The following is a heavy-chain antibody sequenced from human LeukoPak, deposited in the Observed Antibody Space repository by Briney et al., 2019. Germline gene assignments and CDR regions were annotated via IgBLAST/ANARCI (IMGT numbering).Heavy chain of an antibody. J-gene: IGHJ6*03. CDR2: INPSGGST. V-gene: IGHV1-46*01. CDR3: ARDLPWGEWLPTGPYYMDV. Sequence: ASVKVSCKASGYTFTTDYIHWVRQAPGQGLEWMGIINPSGGSTNYAQNFQGRVTMTRDTSTSTVYMELSSLRSEDTAVYYCARDLPWGEWLPTGPYYMDVWGKGTTVTVSS. D-gene: IGHD3-3*01. CDR1: GYTFTTDY.